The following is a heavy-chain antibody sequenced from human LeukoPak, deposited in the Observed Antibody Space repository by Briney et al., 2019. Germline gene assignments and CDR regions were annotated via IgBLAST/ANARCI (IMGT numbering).Heavy chain of an antibody. V-gene: IGHV3-48*04. D-gene: IGHD3-16*01. Sequence: PGGSLRLSCAASGLTFSSYSMNWVRQAPGKGLEWLSYISVSSRNVIDYADSVKGRFTISRDDAKNSLYLQMNSLRAEDTAVYFCARDFGPRLYAFDVWGQGTMITVSS. J-gene: IGHJ3*01. CDR2: ISVSSRNVI. CDR3: ARDFGPRLYAFDV. CDR1: GLTFSSYS.